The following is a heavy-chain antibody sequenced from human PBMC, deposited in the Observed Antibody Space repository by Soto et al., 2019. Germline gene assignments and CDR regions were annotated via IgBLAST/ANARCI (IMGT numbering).Heavy chain of an antibody. J-gene: IGHJ6*02. CDR3: ARDTYYYDSSGYPGPGYYYGMDV. Sequence: SETLSLTCTVSGGSISSYYWSWIRQPAGKGLEWIVRIYTSGSTNYNPSLKSRVTMSVDTSKNQFSLKLSSVTAADTAVYYCARDTYYYDSSGYPGPGYYYGMDVWGQGTTVTVSS. V-gene: IGHV4-4*07. CDR1: GGSISSYY. CDR2: IYTSGST. D-gene: IGHD3-22*01.